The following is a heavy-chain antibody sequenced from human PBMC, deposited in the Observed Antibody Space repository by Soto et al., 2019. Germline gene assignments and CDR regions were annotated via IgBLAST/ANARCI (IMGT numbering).Heavy chain of an antibody. Sequence: PSETLSLTCTVSGGSISSSTYYWGWIRQPPGKGLEWIGSVYYSGSTYYNPSLKSRVTISVDTSNNQFSLKLNSVTAADTAVYYCARHQYYYDSSGYILDYWGQGTLVTVSS. CDR2: VYYSGST. CDR3: ARHQYYYDSSGYILDY. CDR1: GGSISSSTYY. V-gene: IGHV4-39*01. D-gene: IGHD3-22*01. J-gene: IGHJ4*02.